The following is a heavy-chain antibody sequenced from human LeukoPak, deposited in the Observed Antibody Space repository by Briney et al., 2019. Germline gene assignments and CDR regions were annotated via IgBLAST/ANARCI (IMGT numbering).Heavy chain of an antibody. CDR2: ISYDGSNK. V-gene: IGHV3-30*04. J-gene: IGHJ6*03. Sequence: PGGSLRLSCAASGFTFSSYAMHWVRQAPGKGLEWVAVISYDGSNKYYADSVKGRFTISRDNSKNTLYLQMNSLRAEDTAVYYCARESGRGGWYYYYYYMDVWGKGTTVTVS. CDR1: GFTFSSYA. D-gene: IGHD5-24*01. CDR3: ARESGRGGWYYYYYYMDV.